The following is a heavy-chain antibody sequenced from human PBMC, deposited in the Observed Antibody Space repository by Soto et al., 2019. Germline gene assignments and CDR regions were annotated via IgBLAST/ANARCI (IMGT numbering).Heavy chain of an antibody. CDR3: AKGLAVAGTRSTDY. CDR1: GFTFSSYG. D-gene: IGHD6-19*01. CDR2: ISYDGSNK. Sequence: QVLLVESGGGVVQPGRSLRLSCAASGFTFSSYGMHWVRQAPGKGLEWVAVISYDGSNKYYADSVKGRFTISRDNSKNTLYLQMNSLRAEDTAVYYCAKGLAVAGTRSTDYWGEGTMVTVSS. V-gene: IGHV3-30*18. J-gene: IGHJ4*02.